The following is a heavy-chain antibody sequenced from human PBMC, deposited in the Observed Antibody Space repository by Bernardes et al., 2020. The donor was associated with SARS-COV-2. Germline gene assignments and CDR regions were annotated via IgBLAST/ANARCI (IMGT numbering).Heavy chain of an antibody. J-gene: IGHJ4*02. Sequence: GGSLLLSCSASGFTLSDYYMSWIRQSPGKGLEWVSYISSGGSTIYYADSVKGRFTISRDNAKNSLYLQMNSLRAEDTAVYYCARDRTATTRYFDYWGQGTLVTVSS. CDR3: ARDRTATTRYFDY. CDR2: ISSGGSTI. V-gene: IGHV3-11*01. D-gene: IGHD1-1*01. CDR1: GFTLSDYY.